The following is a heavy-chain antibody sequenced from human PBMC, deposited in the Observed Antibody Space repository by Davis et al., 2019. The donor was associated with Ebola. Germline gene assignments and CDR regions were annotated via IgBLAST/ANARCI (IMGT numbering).Heavy chain of an antibody. CDR1: GGSFSGYY. CDR2: IIDSGST. Sequence: SETLSLTCAVYGGSFSGYYWSWIRQSPGKGLEWIGEIIDSGSTNYNPSLKSRVTISVDTSKNQFSLKLSSVTAADTAVYYCARIGVVVAATSAYYYYYGMDVWGQGTTVTVSS. V-gene: IGHV4-34*12. CDR3: ARIGVVVAATSAYYYYYGMDV. J-gene: IGHJ6*02. D-gene: IGHD2-15*01.